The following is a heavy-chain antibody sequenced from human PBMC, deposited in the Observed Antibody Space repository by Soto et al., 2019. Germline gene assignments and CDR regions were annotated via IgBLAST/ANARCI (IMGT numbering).Heavy chain of an antibody. Sequence: TLSHHCTLSRGSISSGGYYWSCIRQHPGKGLEWIGYIYCSGSTDCNPSLKSRVTISVDTSKNQFSLTLSSVTPADPAAYYRARGSQLLSPYYYYYGMDVWRQGTTVTIAS. CDR2: IYCSGST. CDR1: RGSISSGGYY. D-gene: IGHD2-2*01. J-gene: IGHJ6*01. CDR3: ARGSQLLSPYYYYYGMDV. V-gene: IGHV4-31*03.